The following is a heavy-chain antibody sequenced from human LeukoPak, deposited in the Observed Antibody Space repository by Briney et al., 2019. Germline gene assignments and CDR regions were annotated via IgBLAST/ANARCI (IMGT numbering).Heavy chain of an antibody. J-gene: IGHJ4*02. CDR3: ASSKSGSYYEVPFDY. CDR2: ISGSGGST. CDR1: GFTFSSYA. Sequence: GGSLRLSCAASGFTFSSYAMSWVRQAPGKGLEWVSAISGSGGSTYYADSVKGRFTISRDNSKNTLYLQMNSLRAEDTAVYYCASSKSGSYYEVPFDYWGQGTLVTVSS. D-gene: IGHD1-26*01. V-gene: IGHV3-23*01.